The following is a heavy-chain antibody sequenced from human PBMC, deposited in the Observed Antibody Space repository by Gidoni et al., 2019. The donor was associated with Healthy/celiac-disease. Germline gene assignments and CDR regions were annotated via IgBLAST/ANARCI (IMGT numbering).Heavy chain of an antibody. CDR3: ARMYTTGPGWFDP. Sequence: QVQLVQSGAEVKKPGSSVKVSCKASGGTFSSYTISWVRQAPGQGLEWMGRIIPILGIANYAQKFQGRVTITADKSTRTAYMELSSLRSEDTAVYYCARMYTTGPGWFDPWGQGTLVTVSS. CDR1: GGTFSSYT. V-gene: IGHV1-69*02. D-gene: IGHD4-17*01. CDR2: IIPILGIA. J-gene: IGHJ5*02.